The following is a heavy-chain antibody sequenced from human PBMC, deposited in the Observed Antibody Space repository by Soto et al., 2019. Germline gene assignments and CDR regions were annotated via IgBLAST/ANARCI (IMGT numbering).Heavy chain of an antibody. CDR2: ISAYNGNT. J-gene: IGHJ4*02. V-gene: IGHV1-18*01. CDR1: GYTFTSYG. CDR3: ARDQASYGGLDY. D-gene: IGHD2-15*01. Sequence: QFQRVQSGAEVKKPWAEVKVSCKASGYTFTSYGISWVRQAPGQGLEWMGGISAYNGNTNYAQKLQGRVTMTTDTSRSTAYMELRSLRSDATAVYYCARDQASYGGLDYLVKGTLVTVSA.